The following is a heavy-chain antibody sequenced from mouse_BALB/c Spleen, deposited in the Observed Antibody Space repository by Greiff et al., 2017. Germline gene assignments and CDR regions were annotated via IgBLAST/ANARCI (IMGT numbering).Heavy chain of an antibody. V-gene: IGHV3-2*02. D-gene: IGHD2-4*01. CDR3: ARSPMITTFAY. CDR2: ISYSGST. J-gene: IGHJ3*01. CDR1: GYSITSDYA. Sequence: VQLKQSGPGLVKPSQSLSLTCTVTGYSITSDYAWNWIRQFPGNKLEWMGYISYSGSTSYNPSLKSRISITRDTSKNQFFLQLNSVTTEDTATYYCARSPMITTFAYWGQGTLVTVSA.